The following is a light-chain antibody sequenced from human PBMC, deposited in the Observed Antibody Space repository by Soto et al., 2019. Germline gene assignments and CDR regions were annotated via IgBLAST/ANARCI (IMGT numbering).Light chain of an antibody. Sequence: QSALTQPPSASGSPGQSVTISCTGTSSNVGGYNYVSWFQHHPGKAPKLIIYEVNKRPSGVPDRFSGSKSGNTASLTVSGLQAEDEADYYCSSYAGSTNLVFGGGTKLTVL. CDR3: SSYAGSTNLV. CDR1: SSNVGGYNY. CDR2: EVN. V-gene: IGLV2-8*01. J-gene: IGLJ2*01.